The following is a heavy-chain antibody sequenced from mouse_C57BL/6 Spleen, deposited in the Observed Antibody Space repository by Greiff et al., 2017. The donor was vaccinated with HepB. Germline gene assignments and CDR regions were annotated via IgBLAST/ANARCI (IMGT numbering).Heavy chain of an antibody. CDR3: ARVNWDFGY. CDR1: GYAFSSYW. D-gene: IGHD4-1*01. V-gene: IGHV1-80*01. Sequence: VQLQQSGAELVKPGASVKIFCKASGYAFSSYWMNWVKQRPGKGLEWIGQIYPGDCDTNYNGKVKGTATLTEDKSSRTAYMQPSSLTSEDSAVYVCARVNWDFGYWGQGTTLTVSS. J-gene: IGHJ2*01. CDR2: IYPGDCDT.